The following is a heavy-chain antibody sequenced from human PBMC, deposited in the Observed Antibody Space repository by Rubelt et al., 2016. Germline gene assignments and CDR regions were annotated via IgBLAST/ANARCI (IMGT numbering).Heavy chain of an antibody. D-gene: IGHD3-16*01. CDR2: TNHSGNT. Sequence: QVQLRESGPGLVKPSGTLSLTCAVSGVSIGTDHWWSWVRQPPGKGLEWIGETNHSGNTNSNPSLKSRVTISVETSKNQFSLKLSSVTAADTAVYYCARGQPGGGRFDFWSQGTLVTVSS. CDR1: GVSIGTDHW. V-gene: IGHV4-4*02. J-gene: IGHJ4*02. CDR3: ARGQPGGGRFDF.